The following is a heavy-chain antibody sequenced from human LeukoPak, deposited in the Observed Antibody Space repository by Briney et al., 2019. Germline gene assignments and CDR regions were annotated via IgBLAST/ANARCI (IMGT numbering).Heavy chain of an antibody. V-gene: IGHV1-69*05. CDR1: GGTFSSYA. CDR2: IIPIFGTA. Sequence: SVKVSCKASGGTFSSYAISWVRQAPGQGLERMGGIIPIFGTANYAQKFQGRVTITTDESTSTAYMELSSLRSEDTAVYYCASSHYDSSGYYYELDYWGQGTLVTVSS. D-gene: IGHD3-22*01. J-gene: IGHJ4*02. CDR3: ASSHYDSSGYYYELDY.